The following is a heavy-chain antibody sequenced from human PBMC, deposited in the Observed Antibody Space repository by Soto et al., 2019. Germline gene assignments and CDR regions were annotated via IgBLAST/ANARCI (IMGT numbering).Heavy chain of an antibody. CDR1: GGSISSGGYY. J-gene: IGHJ6*02. V-gene: IGHV4-31*03. Sequence: QVQLQESGPGLVKPSQTLSLTCTVSGGSISSGGYYWSWIRQHPGKGLEWIRYIYYSGSTYYNPSLKSRVTISVDTSKNQFSLKLSSVTAADTAVYYCARDTVVPAAMPGRYYYYGMDVWGQGTTVTVSS. CDR2: IYYSGST. CDR3: ARDTVVPAAMPGRYYYYGMDV. D-gene: IGHD2-2*01.